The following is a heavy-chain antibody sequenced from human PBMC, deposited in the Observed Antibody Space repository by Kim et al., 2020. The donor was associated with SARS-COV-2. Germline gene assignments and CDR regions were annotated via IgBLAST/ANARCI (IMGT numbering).Heavy chain of an antibody. CDR3: TTEYVVVVPAAMDLEYFQH. CDR2: IKSKTDGGTT. J-gene: IGHJ1*01. CDR1: GFTFSNAW. Sequence: GGSLRLSCAASGFTFSNAWMSWVSQAPGKGREWVGRIKSKTDGGTTDYAAPVKGRCTISRDDSKNTLYLQMNSLKTEDTGVYYCTTEYVVVVPAAMDLEYFQHWGQGSLATVSS. D-gene: IGHD2-2*01. V-gene: IGHV3-15*01.